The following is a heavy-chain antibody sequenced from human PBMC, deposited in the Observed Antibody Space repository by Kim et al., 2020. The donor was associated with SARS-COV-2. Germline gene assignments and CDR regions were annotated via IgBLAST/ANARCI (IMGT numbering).Heavy chain of an antibody. J-gene: IGHJ4*02. CDR2: SNK. D-gene: IGHD6-13*01. V-gene: IGHV3-33*01. CDR3: ARDESSSWLGY. Sequence: SNKYYADSVKGRFTISRDNSKNTLYLQMNSLRAEDTAVYYCARDESSSWLGYWGQGTLVTVSS.